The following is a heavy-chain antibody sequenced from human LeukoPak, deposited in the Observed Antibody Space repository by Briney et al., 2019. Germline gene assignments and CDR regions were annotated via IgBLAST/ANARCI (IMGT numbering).Heavy chain of an antibody. CDR1: GSTFSTYA. CDR3: AKASDFWSGPYDY. D-gene: IGHD3-3*01. V-gene: IGHV3-23*01. Sequence: GGSLRLSFEAPGSTFSTYARSWVRQAQGRGLNWVSAISGSGGSTYYADSVKGRFTIPRDNSKNTLYLQMNSLRAEDTAVYYCAKASDFWSGPYDYWGQGTLVTVSS. J-gene: IGHJ4*02. CDR2: ISGSGGST.